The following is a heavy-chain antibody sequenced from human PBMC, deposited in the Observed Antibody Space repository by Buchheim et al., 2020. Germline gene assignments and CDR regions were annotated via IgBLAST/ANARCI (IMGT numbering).Heavy chain of an antibody. J-gene: IGHJ4*02. CDR3: VKWDDSANDWGVY. CDR2: LNRNGEKT. D-gene: IGHD5-12*01. V-gene: IGHV3-23*01. Sequence: EVQLLEAGGGLEQPGGSVRLSCAASGFTLSNYGMHWVRQAPGKGLEWVSGLNRNGEKTHYVDSVKGRFTISRDNSKNMLYLQMNSLRVEDTAVYYCVKWDDSANDWGVYWGQGTL. CDR1: GFTLSNYG.